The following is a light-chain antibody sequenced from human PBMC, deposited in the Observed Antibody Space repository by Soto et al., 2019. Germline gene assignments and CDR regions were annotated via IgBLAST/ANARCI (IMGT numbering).Light chain of an antibody. CDR2: EGS. J-gene: IGLJ1*01. CDR1: SSDVGSYNL. Sequence: QSVLTQPASVSGSPGQSITISCTGTSSDVGSYNLVSWNQQHPGKAPKLMIYEGSKRPSGVSNRFSGSKSGNTASLTISGLQAEDEADYYCCSYAGSSVYVFGTGTKVTVL. V-gene: IGLV2-23*01. CDR3: CSYAGSSVYV.